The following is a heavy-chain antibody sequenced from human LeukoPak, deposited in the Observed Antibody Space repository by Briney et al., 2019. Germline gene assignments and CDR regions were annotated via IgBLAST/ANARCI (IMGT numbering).Heavy chain of an antibody. J-gene: IGHJ4*02. D-gene: IGHD2-8*02. V-gene: IGHV5-51*01. Sequence: GASLKISCKGSGYSFTSYWIGWVRQTPGKGLEWMGNIYPGDSENRYSPSFQGQVTISADKSISTAYLQWSSLKASDTAMYYCARQLYWLPSPFDYWGQGTLVTVSS. CDR2: IYPGDSEN. CDR1: GYSFTSYW. CDR3: ARQLYWLPSPFDY.